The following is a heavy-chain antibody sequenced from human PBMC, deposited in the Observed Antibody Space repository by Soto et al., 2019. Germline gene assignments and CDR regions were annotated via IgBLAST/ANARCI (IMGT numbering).Heavy chain of an antibody. V-gene: IGHV3-23*01. CDR1: GFTFSSYA. CDR2: ISGSVGST. CDR3: AKAQRRIAESRRAHWFDP. D-gene: IGHD6-13*01. Sequence: EVQMLESGGGLVQPGGSLRLSCAAPGFTFSSYAMSWVRQAPGKGVDWVSAISGSVGSTYYADSVKGRFTISRDNSKNTRYLQMNSLRAEDTAVYYCAKAQRRIAESRRAHWFDPWGQGTLVTGSS. J-gene: IGHJ5*02.